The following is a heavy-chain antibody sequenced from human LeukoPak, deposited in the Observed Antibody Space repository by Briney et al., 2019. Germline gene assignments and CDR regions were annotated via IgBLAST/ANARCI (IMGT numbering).Heavy chain of an antibody. CDR2: IWYDGSNK. V-gene: IGHV3-33*01. CDR1: GFTFSSYG. CDR3: ARGPYYGGPGDYYYGMDV. Sequence: GGSLRLSCAASGFTFSSYGMHWVRQPPGKGLEWVAVIWYDGSNKYCADSVKGRFTISRDNSKNTLYLQMNSLRADDTAVYYCARGPYYGGPGDYYYGMDVWGQGTTVTVSS. D-gene: IGHD4-23*01. J-gene: IGHJ6*02.